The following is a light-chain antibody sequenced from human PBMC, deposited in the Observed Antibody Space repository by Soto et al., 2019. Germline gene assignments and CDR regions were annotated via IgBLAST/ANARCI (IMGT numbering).Light chain of an antibody. J-gene: IGKJ2*01. V-gene: IGKV1-5*01. Sequence: DIQMTQSPSTLSASVGDRVTITCRVSQSISSWLAWYQQKPGKAPKLLIYDASTLEGGVPSRFSGSGSGTEFTLNISSLQPDDFAIYYCQQYDTTSGTFGQGTKLEIK. CDR1: QSISSW. CDR2: DAS. CDR3: QQYDTTSGT.